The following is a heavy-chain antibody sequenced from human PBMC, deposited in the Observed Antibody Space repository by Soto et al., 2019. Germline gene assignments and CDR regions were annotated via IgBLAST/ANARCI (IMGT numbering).Heavy chain of an antibody. CDR2: VYWDDDI. Sequence: QITLKESGPTLVKPTQILTLTCTFSGFSLSTRGVGVGWIRQPPGKALEWLALVYWDDDIWYSPSLKSRLTITKVTSKNKEVLTMTDMDPAYTATYYCAHRPDGYKYYFNYWGQGNLVTVSS. CDR3: AHRPDGYKYYFNY. J-gene: IGHJ4*02. CDR1: GFSLSTRGVG. V-gene: IGHV2-5*02. D-gene: IGHD5-12*01.